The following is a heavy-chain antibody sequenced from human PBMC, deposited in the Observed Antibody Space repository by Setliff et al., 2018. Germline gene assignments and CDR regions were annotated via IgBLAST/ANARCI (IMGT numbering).Heavy chain of an antibody. CDR1: GYTFTSYG. Sequence: ASVKVSCKASGYTFTSYGISWVRQAPGQGLEWMGWISAYNGNTNYAQKLQGRFTISRDDSKNSLYLQMNSLRAEDTAVYYCARDLADWGQGTLVTVSS. CDR2: ISAYNGNT. CDR3: ARDLAD. V-gene: IGHV1-18*01. J-gene: IGHJ4*02.